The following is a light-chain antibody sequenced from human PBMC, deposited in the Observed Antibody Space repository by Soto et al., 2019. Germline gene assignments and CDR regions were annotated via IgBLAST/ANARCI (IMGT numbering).Light chain of an antibody. CDR2: DAF. Sequence: DIQMTQSPSSLSASVGDRVTITCRASQGIRKDLGWYQQKPGKAPQRLIYDAFNLHSGVSSRFSGSGYGTDFTLTITTLQPEDVGIYYCQQCHATPLTFGQGTRLEIK. CDR1: QGIRKD. V-gene: IGKV1-39*01. J-gene: IGKJ5*01. CDR3: QQCHATPLT.